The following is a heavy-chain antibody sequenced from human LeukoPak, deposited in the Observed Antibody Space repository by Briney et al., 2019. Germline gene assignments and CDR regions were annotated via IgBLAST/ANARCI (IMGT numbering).Heavy chain of an antibody. V-gene: IGHV4-34*01. CDR1: GGSFSGYY. CDR3: ARFNVIYAFDI. Sequence: RTSETLSLTCAVYGGSFSGYYWSWIRQPPGKGLEWIGEINHSGSTNYNPSLKSRVTISVDTSKNQFSLKLSSVTAADTAVYYCARFNVIYAFDIWGQGTMVTVSS. J-gene: IGHJ3*02. D-gene: IGHD3-16*02. CDR2: INHSGST.